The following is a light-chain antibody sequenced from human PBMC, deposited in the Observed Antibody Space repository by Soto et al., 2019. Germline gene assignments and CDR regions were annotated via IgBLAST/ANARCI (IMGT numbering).Light chain of an antibody. J-gene: IGLJ3*02. CDR3: QTWGTGPHVV. CDR2: LNSDGSH. CDR1: SGHISYA. V-gene: IGLV4-69*01. Sequence: QPVLTQSPSASASLGASVKLTCTLSSGHISYAIAWHLQQPEQGPRYLMKLNSDGSHSTGDGIPDRFSGSSSGAERYLTISSLQSEDEADYYCQTWGTGPHVVFGGGTKLTVL.